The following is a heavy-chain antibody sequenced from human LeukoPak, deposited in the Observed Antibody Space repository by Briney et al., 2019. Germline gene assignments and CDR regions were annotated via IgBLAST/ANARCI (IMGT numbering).Heavy chain of an antibody. CDR2: INHSGIT. V-gene: IGHV4-34*01. D-gene: IGHD2-2*01. CDR1: GFTFSSYA. CDR3: AREVVGYCSSTSCQNWFDP. Sequence: PGGSLRLSCAASGFTFSSYAMSWIRQSPGKGLEWIGEINHSGITNFNPSLKSRVTMSVDTSKNQFSLKLSSVTAADTAVYYCAREVVGYCSSTSCQNWFDPWGQGTLVTVSS. J-gene: IGHJ5*02.